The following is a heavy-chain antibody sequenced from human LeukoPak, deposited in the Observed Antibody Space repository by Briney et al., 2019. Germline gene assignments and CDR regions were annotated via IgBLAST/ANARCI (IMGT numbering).Heavy chain of an antibody. Sequence: ASVKVSCKASGYTFTGYHVHWVRQAPGQGLEWMGWINPNSGGTNYAQKFQGRVTMTRDTSISTAYMELSRLRSDDTAVYYCASLFEEYCGGDCYLGGLDAFDIWGQGTMVTVSS. CDR2: INPNSGGT. V-gene: IGHV1-2*02. D-gene: IGHD2-21*01. CDR3: ASLFEEYCGGDCYLGGLDAFDI. J-gene: IGHJ3*02. CDR1: GYTFTGYH.